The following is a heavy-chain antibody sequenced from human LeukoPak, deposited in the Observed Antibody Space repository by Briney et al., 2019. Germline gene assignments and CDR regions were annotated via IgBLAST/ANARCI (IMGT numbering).Heavy chain of an antibody. D-gene: IGHD3-3*01. J-gene: IGHJ4*02. CDR3: ARGAYTIFGVVIDY. CDR1: GYTFTSHD. V-gene: IGHV1-8*03. CDR2: MNPNSGNT. Sequence: ASVKVSCKASGYTFTSHDINWVRQATGQGLEWMGWMNPNSGNTGYAQKFQGRVTITRNTSISTAYMELSSLRSEDTAVYYCARGAYTIFGVVIDYWGQGTLVTVSS.